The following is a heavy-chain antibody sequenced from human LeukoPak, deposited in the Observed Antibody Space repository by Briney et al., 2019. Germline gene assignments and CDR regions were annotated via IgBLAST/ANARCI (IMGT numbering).Heavy chain of an antibody. J-gene: IGHJ5*02. CDR2: IKSKIGGATA. CDR3: ATDRAWFDP. Sequence: GGSLRLSCAASRITFSTAWMSWFRQAPGKGLEWVGRIKSKIGGATADYAAPVKDRFTISRDDSKNTLYLQMNSLKTEDTAVYYCATDRAWFDPWGQGTLVTVSS. D-gene: IGHD3-10*01. V-gene: IGHV3-15*01. CDR1: RITFSTAW.